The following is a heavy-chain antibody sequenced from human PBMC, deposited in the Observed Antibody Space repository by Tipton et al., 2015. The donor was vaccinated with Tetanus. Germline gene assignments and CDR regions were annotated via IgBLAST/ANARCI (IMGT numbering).Heavy chain of an antibody. CDR1: GFAVAVNY. CDR2: LYSGGGP. Sequence: SLRLSCAASGFAVAVNYMTWVRQAPGKGLEWVSVLYSGGGPNYADSVKGRFTISRDNSKNTLYLQMNSLRVEDTAIYYCVRAPRYCGGDCYHFDYWGQGTLVTVSS. D-gene: IGHD2-21*02. V-gene: IGHV3-53*01. J-gene: IGHJ4*02. CDR3: VRAPRYCGGDCYHFDY.